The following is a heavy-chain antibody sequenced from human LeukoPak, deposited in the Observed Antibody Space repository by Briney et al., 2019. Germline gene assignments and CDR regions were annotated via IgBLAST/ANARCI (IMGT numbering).Heavy chain of an antibody. D-gene: IGHD3-10*01. CDR1: GYTFTSYG. J-gene: IGHJ4*02. CDR3: ARVALTMVRGVLSN. V-gene: IGHV1-18*04. CDR2: ISAYNGNT. Sequence: ASVKVSCKASGYTFTSYGISWVRQAPGQGLEWMGWISAYNGNTNYAQKLQGRVTMTTDTSTSTAYMELRSLRSDDTAVYYCARVALTMVRGVLSNWGQGTLVTVSS.